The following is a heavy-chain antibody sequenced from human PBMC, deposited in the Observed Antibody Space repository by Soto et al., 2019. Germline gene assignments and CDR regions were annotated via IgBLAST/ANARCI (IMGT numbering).Heavy chain of an antibody. CDR2: IYYSGST. J-gene: IGHJ4*02. D-gene: IGHD6-19*01. CDR1: GGSISSYY. V-gene: IGHV4-59*01. CDR3: ARHRIAVAGTDY. Sequence: ASETLSLTCTVSGGSISSYYWSWIRQPPGKGLEWIGYIYYSGSTNYNPSLKSRVTISVDTSKNQFSLKLSSVTAADTAVYYCARHRIAVAGTDYWGQGTLVTVSS.